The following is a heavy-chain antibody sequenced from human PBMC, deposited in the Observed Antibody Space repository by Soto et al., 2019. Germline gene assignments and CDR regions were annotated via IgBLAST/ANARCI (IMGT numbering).Heavy chain of an antibody. CDR2: ISYDGSNK. CDR3: ARDKRDLRFLEWSYYFDY. Sequence: GGSLGLSCAASGFTFSSCAMHWVRQAPGKGLEWVALISYDGSNKYYADSVKGRFTISRDNSKNTLYLQMNSLRAEDTAVYYCARDKRDLRFLEWSYYFDYWGQGTLVTVSS. V-gene: IGHV3-30-3*01. CDR1: GFTFSSCA. D-gene: IGHD3-3*01. J-gene: IGHJ4*02.